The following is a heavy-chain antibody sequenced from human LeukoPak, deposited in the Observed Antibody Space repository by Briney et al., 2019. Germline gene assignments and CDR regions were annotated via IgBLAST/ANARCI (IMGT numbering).Heavy chain of an antibody. D-gene: IGHD3-10*01. V-gene: IGHV4-59*12. CDR3: ARDETHFYGSGSSNWFDP. J-gene: IGHJ5*02. Sequence: PSETLSLTCTVSGGSISSYYWSWIRQPPGKGLEWIGYIYYSGTTICNPSLKSRLTISLDTSKNQFSLNLSSVTAADTAVYYCARDETHFYGSGSSNWFDPWGQGILVTVSS. CDR1: GGSISSYY. CDR2: IYYSGTT.